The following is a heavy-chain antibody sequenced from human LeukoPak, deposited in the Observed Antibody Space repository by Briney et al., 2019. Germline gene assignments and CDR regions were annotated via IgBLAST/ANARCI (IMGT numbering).Heavy chain of an antibody. CDR2: IYYSGST. CDR3: ARDWDGYNRFDY. J-gene: IGHJ4*02. D-gene: IGHD5-24*01. Sequence: SETLSLTCIVSGGSISSGGYYWTWIRQHPGKGLEWIGYIYYSGSTYYNPSLKSRVTISVDTSKNQFSLKLTSVTAADTAVYYCARDWDGYNRFDYWGQGTLVTVSS. V-gene: IGHV4-31*03. CDR1: GGSISSGGYY.